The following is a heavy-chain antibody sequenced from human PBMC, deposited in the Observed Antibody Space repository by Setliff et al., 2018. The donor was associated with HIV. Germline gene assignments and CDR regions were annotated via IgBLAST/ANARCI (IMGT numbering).Heavy chain of an antibody. D-gene: IGHD2-2*01. V-gene: IGHV4-39*01. CDR2: IFYTGST. CDR1: NDSISSSTAHY. Sequence: SETLSLTCTVSNDSISSSTAHYWGWIRQPPGKGLEWIGSIFYTGSTYYSTSLKSRVTISVDTSKNQFSPKLSSVTAADTAVYYCARHFGGDYQLPDLFDYWGQGTLVTVSS. J-gene: IGHJ4*02. CDR3: ARHFGGDYQLPDLFDY.